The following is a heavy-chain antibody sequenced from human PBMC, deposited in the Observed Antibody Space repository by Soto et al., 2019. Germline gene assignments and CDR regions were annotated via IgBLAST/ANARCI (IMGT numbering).Heavy chain of an antibody. CDR2: ISGSGDST. CDR1: GFTFSSYA. D-gene: IGHD6-19*01. V-gene: IGHV3-23*01. CDR3: ARRGSGRYYDY. Sequence: EVQLLESGGGLVQPGGSLRLSCAASGFTFSSYAMSWVRQAPGKGLEWVSAISGSGDSTYYADSVKGRFTISIDNSQITLYRHMNSLIGEDTAVYHCARRGSGRYYDYWGQGTLVTVSS. J-gene: IGHJ4*02.